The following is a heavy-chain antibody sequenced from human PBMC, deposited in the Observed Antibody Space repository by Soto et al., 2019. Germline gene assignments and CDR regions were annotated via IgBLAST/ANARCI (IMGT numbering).Heavy chain of an antibody. CDR3: ATSGQLETGSRPYYFDY. V-gene: IGHV5-10-1*01. J-gene: IGHJ4*02. CDR1: GYSFPSYW. CDR2: IDPSDSYT. D-gene: IGHD1-1*01. Sequence: XESLKISCKGSGYSFPSYWINWVRQMPGKGLEWMGRIDPSDSYTNYSPSFQGHVTISADKSISTAYLQWSSLKASDTAMYYCATSGQLETGSRPYYFDYWGQGALVTVSS.